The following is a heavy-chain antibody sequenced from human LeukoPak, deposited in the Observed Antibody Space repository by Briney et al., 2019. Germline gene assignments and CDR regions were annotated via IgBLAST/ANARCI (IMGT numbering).Heavy chain of an antibody. CDR1: GYTFTGYY. D-gene: IGHD3-10*01. J-gene: IGHJ6*02. CDR2: INPNSGGT. Sequence: GASVKVSCKASGYTFTGYYMHWVRQAPGQGLEWMGWINPNSGGTNYAQKFQGRVTMTRDTSISTAYMELIRLISGDTAVYYCARVVTLVRGVLLRYGMDVWGQGTTVTVSS. CDR3: ARVVTLVRGVLLRYGMDV. V-gene: IGHV1-2*02.